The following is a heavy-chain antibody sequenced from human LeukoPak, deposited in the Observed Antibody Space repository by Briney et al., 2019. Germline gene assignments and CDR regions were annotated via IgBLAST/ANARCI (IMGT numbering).Heavy chain of an antibody. CDR2: ISYDGSNK. D-gene: IGHD6-25*01. CDR1: GFTFSSYG. J-gene: IGHJ4*02. Sequence: GGSLRLSCAASGFTFSSYGMHWLRQAPGKGLEWVAVISYDGSNKYYADSVKGRFTISRDNSKNTLYLQMNSLRAEDTAVYYCAKESGYSSGTLFDYWGQGTLVTVSS. V-gene: IGHV3-30*18. CDR3: AKESGYSSGTLFDY.